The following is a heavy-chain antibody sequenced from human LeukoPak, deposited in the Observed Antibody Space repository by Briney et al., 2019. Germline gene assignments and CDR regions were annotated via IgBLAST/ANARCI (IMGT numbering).Heavy chain of an antibody. CDR3: ARGGGKGVATMEYDY. Sequence: NPSETLSLTCAVYGGSFSGYYWSWIRQPPGKGLEWIGEINHSGSTNYNPSLKSRVTISVDTSKNQFSLKLSSVTAADTAVYYCARGGGKGVATMEYDYWGQGTLVTVSS. J-gene: IGHJ4*02. V-gene: IGHV4-34*01. CDR2: INHSGST. CDR1: GGSFSGYY. D-gene: IGHD5-12*01.